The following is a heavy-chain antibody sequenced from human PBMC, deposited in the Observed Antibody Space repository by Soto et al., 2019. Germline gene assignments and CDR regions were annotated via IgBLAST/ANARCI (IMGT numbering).Heavy chain of an antibody. J-gene: IGHJ4*02. CDR3: ARDWDIVVVVAATPNPGFGY. CDR1: GYTFTSYG. Sequence: GASVKVSCKASGYTFTSYGISWVRQAPGQGLEWMGWISAYNGNTNYAQKLQGRVTMTTDTSTSTAYMELRSLRSDDTAVYYCARDWDIVVVVAATPNPGFGYWGQRTLVTVSS. CDR2: ISAYNGNT. D-gene: IGHD2-15*01. V-gene: IGHV1-18*01.